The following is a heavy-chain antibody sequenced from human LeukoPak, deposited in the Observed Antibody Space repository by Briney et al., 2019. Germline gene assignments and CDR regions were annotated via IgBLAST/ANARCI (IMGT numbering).Heavy chain of an antibody. J-gene: IGHJ6*03. D-gene: IGHD5-12*01. Sequence: GGSLRLSCAASGFTFSSYWMSWVRQAPGKGLEWVANIKQDGSEKYYVDSVKGRFTISRDNSKNTLYLQMNRLRAEDTAVYYCAKDTVKVATIRRVPHYMDVWGKGTTVTIS. CDR1: GFTFSSYW. CDR3: AKDTVKVATIRRVPHYMDV. CDR2: IKQDGSEK. V-gene: IGHV3-7*01.